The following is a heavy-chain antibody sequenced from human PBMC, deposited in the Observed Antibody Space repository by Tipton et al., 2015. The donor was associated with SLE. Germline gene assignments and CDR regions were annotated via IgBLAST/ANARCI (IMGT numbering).Heavy chain of an antibody. CDR3: ARGPTPPFGSGWYSFDY. V-gene: IGHV4-34*01. CDR2: INHIGST. CDR1: GGSFSGYY. D-gene: IGHD6-19*01. J-gene: IGHJ4*02. Sequence: LRLSCAVYGGSFSGYYWSWVRQPPGKGLEWIGEINHIGSTNYNPSLKSRVTVSVDTSKNQVSLNLTSVTAADTAVYYCARGPTPPFGSGWYSFDYWGQGTLVTVSS.